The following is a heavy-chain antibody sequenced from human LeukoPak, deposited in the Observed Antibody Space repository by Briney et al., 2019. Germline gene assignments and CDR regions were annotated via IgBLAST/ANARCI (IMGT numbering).Heavy chain of an antibody. D-gene: IGHD5-18*01. V-gene: IGHV4-59*01. CDR1: VGSISSYY. CDR2: ISYSGST. J-gene: IGHJ4*02. Sequence: SETLSLTCTVSVGSISSYYWSRIRQPPGKGLEWLGYISYSGSTNYNPSGSTNYSPSLKSRVTISLDTSKNQSSLKMSSVIAADTSVYYCAGERGNRYGADYWGQGSLVTVSS. CDR3: AGERGNRYGADY.